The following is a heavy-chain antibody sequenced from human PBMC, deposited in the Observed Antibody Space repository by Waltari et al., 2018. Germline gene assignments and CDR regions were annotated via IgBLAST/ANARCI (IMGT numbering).Heavy chain of an antibody. V-gene: IGHV3-7*01. D-gene: IGHD2-2*01. CDR1: GFTFSRYW. J-gene: IGHJ4*02. Sequence: EVHLVESGGGLVQPGGSLRLSCGASGFTFSRYWMSWVRQTPGKGLERVANINYDGSQKYYVDSVKGRFSISRDNAKNSVYLQMNSLRVEDTAVYYCAKSRGFEYWGQGTLITVSS. CDR3: AKSRGFEY. CDR2: INYDGSQK.